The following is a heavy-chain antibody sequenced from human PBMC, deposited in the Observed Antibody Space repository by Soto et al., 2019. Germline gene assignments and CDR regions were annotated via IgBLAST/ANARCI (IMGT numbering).Heavy chain of an antibody. CDR2: ISSGGNNR. CDR1: GFAFRSYG. D-gene: IGHD1-26*01. Sequence: GGSLRLSCAASGFAFRSYGMTWVRQAPGKGLEWVSSISSGGNNRDYADSVKGRFTISRDNAKSSLFLHMNSLRVEDTALYYCAREGLFDARGWFDPWGQGILVTVSS. J-gene: IGHJ5*02. V-gene: IGHV3-21*06. CDR3: AREGLFDARGWFDP.